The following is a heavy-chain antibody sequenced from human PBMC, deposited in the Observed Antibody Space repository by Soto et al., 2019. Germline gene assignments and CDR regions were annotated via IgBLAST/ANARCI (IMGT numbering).Heavy chain of an antibody. CDR1: GGSISSYY. Sequence: PSETLSLTCTVSGGSISSYYWSWIRQPPGKGLEWIGYIYYSGSTNYNPSLKSRVTISVGSSKNQFSLKLSSVTAADTAVYYCARESSTAAGRVFDYWGQGTLVTVSS. D-gene: IGHD6-13*01. V-gene: IGHV4-59*01. CDR3: ARESSTAAGRVFDY. J-gene: IGHJ4*02. CDR2: IYYSGST.